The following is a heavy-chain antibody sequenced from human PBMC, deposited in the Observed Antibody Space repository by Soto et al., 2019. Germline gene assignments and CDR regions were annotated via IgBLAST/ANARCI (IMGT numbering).Heavy chain of an antibody. Sequence: QVQLVQSGAEVKKPGSSVKVSCKASGGTFSSYAISWVRQAPGQGLEWMGGIIPIFGTANYAQKFQGRVTITADESTSTAYMELSSLRSEDTAVYYCARDKYYYGSGSYYRFVGHDAFDIWGQGTMVTVSS. J-gene: IGHJ3*02. D-gene: IGHD3-10*01. CDR2: IIPIFGTA. V-gene: IGHV1-69*01. CDR1: GGTFSSYA. CDR3: ARDKYYYGSGSYYRFVGHDAFDI.